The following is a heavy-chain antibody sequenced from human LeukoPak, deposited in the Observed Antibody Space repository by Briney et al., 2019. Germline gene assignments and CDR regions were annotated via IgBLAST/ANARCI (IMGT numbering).Heavy chain of an antibody. CDR2: IGGRGSLT. CDR1: GFIFKNYA. D-gene: IGHD6-13*01. Sequence: GGSLRLSCAASGFIFKNYAMNWVRQVPGKGLEWVSSIGGRGSLTYYADSVKGRFTISRDNSKNTLDLQMNRLRDEDTALYYCAEDRIEEAGSPSFDFWGQGTLVTVSS. CDR3: AEDRIEEAGSPSFDF. V-gene: IGHV3-23*01. J-gene: IGHJ4*02.